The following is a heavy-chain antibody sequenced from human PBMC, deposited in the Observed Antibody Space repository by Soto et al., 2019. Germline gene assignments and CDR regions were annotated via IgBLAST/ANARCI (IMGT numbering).Heavy chain of an antibody. J-gene: IGHJ4*02. Sequence: QVPLVESGGGLVKPGGSLRLSCAASGFTFSDYYMSWIRQAPGKGLEWVSYISSSGSTIYYADSVKGRFTISRDNAKNSLYLQMNSLRAEDTAVYYCARYYVDTAMVTRLRWHPPPLDYWGQGTLVTVSS. CDR1: GFTFSDYY. V-gene: IGHV3-11*01. CDR2: ISSSGSTI. CDR3: ARYYVDTAMVTRLRWHPPPLDY. D-gene: IGHD5-18*01.